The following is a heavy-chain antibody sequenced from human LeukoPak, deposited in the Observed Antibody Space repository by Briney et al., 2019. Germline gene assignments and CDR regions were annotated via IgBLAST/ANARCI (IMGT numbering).Heavy chain of an antibody. CDR2: IKQDGSEK. J-gene: IGHJ4*02. Sequence: GGSLRLSCAASGFTFSSYWMSWVRQAPGKGLEWVANIKQDGSEKYYVDSVKGRFTISRDNAKNSLYLQMNSLKTEDTAVYYCTKPRSYYGSGSYDYWGQGTLVTVSS. CDR1: GFTFSSYW. D-gene: IGHD3-10*01. CDR3: TKPRSYYGSGSYDY. V-gene: IGHV3-7*03.